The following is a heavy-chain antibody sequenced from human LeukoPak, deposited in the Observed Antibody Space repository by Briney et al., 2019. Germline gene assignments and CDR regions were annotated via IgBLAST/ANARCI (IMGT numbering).Heavy chain of an antibody. CDR1: GYTFTSYG. V-gene: IGHV1-18*01. CDR3: ARSAAGSRIDYYYGMDV. CDR2: IGAYNGNT. J-gene: IGHJ6*02. Sequence: ASVKVSCKASGYTFTSYGISWVRQAPGQGLEWMGWIGAYNGNTNYAQKLQGRVTMTTDTSTSTAYMELRSLRSDDTAVYYCARSAAGSRIDYYYGMDVWGQGTTVTVSS. D-gene: IGHD6-13*01.